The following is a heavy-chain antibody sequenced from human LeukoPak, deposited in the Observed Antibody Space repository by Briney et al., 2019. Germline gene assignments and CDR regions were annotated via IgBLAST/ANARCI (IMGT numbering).Heavy chain of an antibody. CDR1: GIILRDHA. J-gene: IGHJ4*02. V-gene: IGHV3-9*01. CDR3: ARLRILRRCTNGVCQHYFDY. Sequence: GGSLRLSCVGSGIILRDHAMHWVRQAPGKGLEWVSGIYWNGDGIDYADSVKGRFTTSRDNAKNSLYLQMNSLRAEDTAVYYCARLRILRRCTNGVCQHYFDYWGQGTLVTVSS. D-gene: IGHD2-8*01. CDR2: IYWNGDGI.